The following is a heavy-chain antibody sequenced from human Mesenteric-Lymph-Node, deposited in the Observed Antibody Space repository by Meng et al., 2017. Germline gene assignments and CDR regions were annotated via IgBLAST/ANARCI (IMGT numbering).Heavy chain of an antibody. J-gene: IGHJ4*02. Sequence: GESLMISCAASGFTFSSYWMHLVRQAPGKGLVWVSRINSDGSSTSHADSVKGRFTIPRDNAKNTLYLQMNSLRAEDTAVYYCLVGLGATREDYCGQAT. D-gene: IGHD5-12*01. CDR2: INSDGSST. CDR1: GFTFSSYW. CDR3: LVGLGATREDY. V-gene: IGHV3-74*01.